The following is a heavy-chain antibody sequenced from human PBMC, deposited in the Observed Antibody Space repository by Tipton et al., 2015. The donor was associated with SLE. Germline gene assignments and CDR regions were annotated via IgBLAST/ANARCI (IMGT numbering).Heavy chain of an antibody. CDR3: ALQYDNSGYYWF. Sequence: TLSLTCTVSGASIGGGGYYWSWIRQHPGRGLEWIGYIYDGGSTYYSASLKSRATISVDTSKNQLSLRLTSVTAADTAVYYCALQYDNSGYYWFWGQGTLVTVSS. CDR2: IYDGGST. J-gene: IGHJ4*02. V-gene: IGHV4-31*03. D-gene: IGHD3-22*01. CDR1: GASIGGGGYY.